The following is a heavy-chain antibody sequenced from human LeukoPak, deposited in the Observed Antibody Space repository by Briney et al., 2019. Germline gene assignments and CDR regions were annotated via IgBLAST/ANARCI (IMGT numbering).Heavy chain of an antibody. CDR2: IYYSGST. CDR3: ARDFGDYIRDDAFDI. Sequence: SETLSLTCTVSGGSISSSSYYWGWVRQPPGKGLEWIGNIYYSGSTYYNPSLKSRVTISLDTSKNQFSLKLSSVTAADTAVYYCARDFGDYIRDDAFDIWGQGTMVTVSS. CDR1: GGSISSSSYY. V-gene: IGHV4-39*07. D-gene: IGHD4-17*01. J-gene: IGHJ3*02.